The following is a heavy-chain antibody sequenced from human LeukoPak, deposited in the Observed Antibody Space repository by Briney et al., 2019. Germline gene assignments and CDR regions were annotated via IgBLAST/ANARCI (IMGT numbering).Heavy chain of an antibody. CDR3: ARLGGYYDPPGY. CDR2: IFYSGNT. D-gene: IGHD3-22*01. J-gene: IGHJ4*02. CDR1: GGSISSSNYY. V-gene: IGHV4-39*01. Sequence: LETLSLTCTVSGGSISSSNYYWGWIRQPPGKGLEWIGSIFYSGNTYYNPSLKSRVTISVDTSRNQFSLKLSSVTVADTAVYYCARLGGYYDPPGYWGQGTLVTVSS.